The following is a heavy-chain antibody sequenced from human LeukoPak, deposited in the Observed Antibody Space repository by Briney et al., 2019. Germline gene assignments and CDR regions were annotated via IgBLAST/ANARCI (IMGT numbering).Heavy chain of an antibody. CDR2: INPGGRST. J-gene: IGHJ4*02. CDR1: GYTFTNYY. CDR3: AREIGPIQLHLWGSAFDY. V-gene: IGHV1-46*01. D-gene: IGHD5-24*01. Sequence: ASVKVSCKASGYTFTNYYIHWVRQDPGQGLEWMGIINPGGRSTSYEQKFQGRVTMTRDTSTSTVYMELSSLRSEDTAVYYCAREIGPIQLHLWGSAFDYWGQGTLVTVSS.